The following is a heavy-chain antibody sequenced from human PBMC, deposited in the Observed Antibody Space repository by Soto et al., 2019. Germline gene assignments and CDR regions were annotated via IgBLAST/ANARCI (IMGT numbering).Heavy chain of an antibody. CDR1: GGSISSYY. V-gene: IGHV4-59*01. CDR3: ARERVSSSWYYYYAMDV. CDR2: IYYSGST. D-gene: IGHD6-13*01. Sequence: QVQLQESGPGLVKPSETLSLTCAVSGGSISSYYWSWIRQPPGKGLEWIGYIYYSGSTNYNPSLKSRVTISVDTSKNQFSLKLSSETAADTAVYYCARERVSSSWYYYYAMDVWGQGTTVTVFS. J-gene: IGHJ6*02.